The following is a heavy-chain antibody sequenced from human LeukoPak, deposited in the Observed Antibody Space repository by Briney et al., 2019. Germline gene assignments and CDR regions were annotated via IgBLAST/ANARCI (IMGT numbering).Heavy chain of an antibody. CDR3: ARDGGLGQLVTYDMDV. V-gene: IGHV3-21*01. CDR1: GFTFSSYS. D-gene: IGHD6-6*01. J-gene: IGHJ6*02. Sequence: GGSLRLSCAASGFTFSSYSMNWVRQAPGKGLEWVSSISSSSYIYYADSVKGRFTISRDNAKNSLYLQMNSLRAEDTAVYYCARDGGLGQLVTYDMDVWGQGTTVTVSS. CDR2: ISSSSYI.